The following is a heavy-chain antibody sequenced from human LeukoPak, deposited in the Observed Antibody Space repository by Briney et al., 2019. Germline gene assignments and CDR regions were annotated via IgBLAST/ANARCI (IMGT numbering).Heavy chain of an antibody. CDR3: AREGLRFLEWSGYMDV. J-gene: IGHJ6*03. Sequence: GASVKVSCKASGGTFTSYAISWVRQAPGQGLEWMGVIIPIFDTANYAQKFQGRVTITADTSTSTAYMELSSLRSEDTAVYYCAREGLRFLEWSGYMDVWGKGTTVTVSS. CDR2: IIPIFDTA. CDR1: GGTFTSYA. V-gene: IGHV1-69*06. D-gene: IGHD3-3*01.